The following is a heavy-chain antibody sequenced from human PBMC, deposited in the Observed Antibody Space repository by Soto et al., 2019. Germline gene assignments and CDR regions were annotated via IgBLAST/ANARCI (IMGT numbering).Heavy chain of an antibody. D-gene: IGHD1-26*01. CDR1: GDSVSSNSAA. Sequence: PQLLTQSQTLSLTCAISGDSVSSNSAAWNWIRQSPSRGLEWLGRTYYRSKWYNDYAVSVKSRITINPDTSKNQFSLQLNSVTPEDTAVYYCARDLRESPRPPMGNYMDVWGKGTTVTVSS. V-gene: IGHV6-1*01. CDR3: ARDLRESPRPPMGNYMDV. J-gene: IGHJ6*03. CDR2: TYYRSKWYN.